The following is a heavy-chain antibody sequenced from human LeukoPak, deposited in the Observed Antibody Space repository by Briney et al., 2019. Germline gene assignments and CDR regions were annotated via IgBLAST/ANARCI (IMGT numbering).Heavy chain of an antibody. CDR1: GFTFSDYG. D-gene: IGHD2-2*01. CDR3: AKASSNDAFDI. V-gene: IGHV3-48*04. Sequence: GGSLRLSCAASGFTFSDYGMNWVRQAPGKGLERLSFVSGKSIAIYYADSVKGRFTISRDIAKESVYLQMNSLRAEDMALYYCAKASSNDAFDIWGQGTMVTVSS. CDR2: VSGKSIAI. J-gene: IGHJ3*02.